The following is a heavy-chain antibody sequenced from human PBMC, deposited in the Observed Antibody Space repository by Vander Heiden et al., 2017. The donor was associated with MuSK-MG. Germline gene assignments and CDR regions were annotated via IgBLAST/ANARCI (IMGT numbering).Heavy chain of an antibody. V-gene: IGHV4-34*01. CDR2: INHSGST. J-gene: IGHJ4*02. D-gene: IGHD2-15*01. CDR1: GGSFSDYS. Sequence: QVQLQQWGAGLLKPSETLSLTCVVYGGSFSDYSWSWIRQPTGKGLEWIGEINHSGSTNYHPSLKSRVTISVDTSKNQFSLKLSSVTAADTAVYYCARAVPGYCSGGSCYPFDYWGQGTLVTVSS. CDR3: ARAVPGYCSGGSCYPFDY.